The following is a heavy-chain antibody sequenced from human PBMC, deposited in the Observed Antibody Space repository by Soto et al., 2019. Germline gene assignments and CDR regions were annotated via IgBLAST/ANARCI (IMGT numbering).Heavy chain of an antibody. CDR3: ASKRLYFYGLDV. CDR2: IMQDGSDK. CDR1: GFSLSTSW. Sequence: PGGSLRLSCTASGFSLSTSWMTWVRQAPGKGLEWVANIMQDGSDKYYVDSVKGRFTISRDNAKNSLYLQMTSLRAEDTAVYYCASKRLYFYGLDVPGQGTMVTVSS. J-gene: IGHJ6*02. V-gene: IGHV3-7*01.